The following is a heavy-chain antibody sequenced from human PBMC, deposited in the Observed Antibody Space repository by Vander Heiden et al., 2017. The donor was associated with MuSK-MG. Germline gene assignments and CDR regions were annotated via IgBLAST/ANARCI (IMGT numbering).Heavy chain of an antibody. J-gene: IGHJ6*03. CDR1: GFTFSNAW. CDR3: TTRTSTVWSGYRPDYMDV. D-gene: IGHD3-3*01. V-gene: IGHV3-15*01. Sequence: EVQLVESGGGLVKPGGSLSLPCAAYGFTFSNAWVVWVRQAPGKGLEWVGRIKSKTDGGTTDYAAPVKGRFTISRDDSKNTLYLQMNSLKTEDTAVYYCTTRTSTVWSGYRPDYMDVWGKGTTVTVSS. CDR2: IKSKTDGGTT.